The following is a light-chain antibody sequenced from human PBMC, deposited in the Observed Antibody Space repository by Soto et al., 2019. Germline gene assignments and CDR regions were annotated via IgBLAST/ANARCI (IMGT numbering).Light chain of an antibody. CDR3: QQRSNWPPKYT. V-gene: IGKV3-11*01. Sequence: EIVLPQSPATLSLSPGARATLSCRASQSVSSYLACYQQKPGQAPRLLIYDASNKATGIPARFSGSGSGTDFTLTISSLEPEDFAVDYCQQRSNWPPKYTFGQGTKLEIK. CDR1: QSVSSY. J-gene: IGKJ2*01. CDR2: DAS.